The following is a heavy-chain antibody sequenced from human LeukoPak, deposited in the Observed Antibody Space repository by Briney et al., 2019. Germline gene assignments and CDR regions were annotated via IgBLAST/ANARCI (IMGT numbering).Heavy chain of an antibody. V-gene: IGHV4-4*07. CDR3: ASQSDSSSSIYYYYYYMDV. Sequence: SETLSLTCTVSGGSISSYYWSWIRQPAGKGLESIGHISTSGSTNYNPSLKSRVTMSVDTSKNQFSLKLSSVTAADTAVYYCASQSDSSSSIYYYYYYMDVWGKGTTVTVSS. CDR2: ISTSGST. J-gene: IGHJ6*03. CDR1: GGSISSYY. D-gene: IGHD6-6*01.